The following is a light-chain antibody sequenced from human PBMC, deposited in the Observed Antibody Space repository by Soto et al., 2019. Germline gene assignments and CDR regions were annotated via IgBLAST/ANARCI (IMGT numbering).Light chain of an antibody. V-gene: IGKV1-27*01. CDR1: QDISVY. CDR2: SAS. Sequence: DIQMTQSPSSLSASVGDRVTITCRASQDISVYLAWYKQKPGKVPKLLIYSASTLQSGVPSRFSGSGSRTDFTLTISSLQPEDVATYYCQKFNTAPLTFGQGTRLEIK. J-gene: IGKJ5*01. CDR3: QKFNTAPLT.